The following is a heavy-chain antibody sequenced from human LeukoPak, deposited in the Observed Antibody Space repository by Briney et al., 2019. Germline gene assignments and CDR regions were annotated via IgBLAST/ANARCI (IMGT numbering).Heavy chain of an antibody. CDR3: ASALYYDSSGYYADY. Sequence: ASVKVSCKASGYTFTSYYMHWVRQAPGQGLEWMGIINPSGGSTSYAQKFQGRVTMTRNTSISTAYMELSSLRSEDTAVYYCASALYYDSSGYYADYWGQGTLVTVSS. CDR1: GYTFTSYY. J-gene: IGHJ4*02. V-gene: IGHV1-46*01. D-gene: IGHD3-22*01. CDR2: INPSGGST.